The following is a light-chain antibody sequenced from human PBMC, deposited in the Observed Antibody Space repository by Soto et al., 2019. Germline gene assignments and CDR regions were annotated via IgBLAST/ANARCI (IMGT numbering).Light chain of an antibody. CDR3: ASWDDSLSVV. V-gene: IGLV1-47*01. J-gene: IGLJ2*01. CDR2: RNT. Sequence: QSVLTQPPSVSGTPGQGVTISCSGSSSNIGNNFVHWYQQLPGSAPRLLIYRNTKRPAGAPDRFSGSKSGTSASLAISGLQSEDEAHYYCASWDDSLSVVFGGGTKVTVL. CDR1: SSNIGNNF.